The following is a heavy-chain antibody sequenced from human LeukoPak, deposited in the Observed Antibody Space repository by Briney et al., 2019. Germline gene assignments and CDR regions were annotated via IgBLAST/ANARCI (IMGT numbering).Heavy chain of an antibody. D-gene: IGHD2-15*01. CDR1: GYTFTNYY. V-gene: IGHV1-46*01. J-gene: IGHJ4*02. Sequence: VASVKGSCKASGYTFTNYYMHWVRQAPGQGLEWVGIINPSGGSTSYARKFQGRVTVTRDTSTSTVYMELRSLRSEDTAVYYCVRVYCSGGRCYDSGGDYWGQGTLVTVSS. CDR3: VRVYCSGGRCYDSGGDY. CDR2: INPSGGST.